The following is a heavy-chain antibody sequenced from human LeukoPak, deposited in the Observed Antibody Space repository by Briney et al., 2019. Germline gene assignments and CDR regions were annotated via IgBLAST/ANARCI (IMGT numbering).Heavy chain of an antibody. CDR1: GFTFSSYG. D-gene: IGHD3-22*01. V-gene: IGHV3-30*02. CDR2: IRYAGSNK. CDR3: SKASTGPRRYYYDSSGYYASDY. J-gene: IGHJ4*02. Sequence: GGSLRLSCAASGFTFSSYGMHWVRQAPGQGLEWVAFIRYAGSNKYYADSVQSRFTISRDNSKNPLYLQMNILRAESTAVYYLSKASTGPRRYYYDSSGYYASDYWGQGTLVTVSS.